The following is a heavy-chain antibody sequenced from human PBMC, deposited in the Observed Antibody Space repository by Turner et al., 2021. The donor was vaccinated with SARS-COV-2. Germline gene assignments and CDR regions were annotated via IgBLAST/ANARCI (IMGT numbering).Heavy chain of an antibody. CDR2: IYCGGST. V-gene: IGHV3-66*01. CDR1: GLTVSSNY. CDR3: ARDLYYYGMDF. Sequence: EVQLLESGGGLVQPGGSLRLSCAAFGLTVSSNYLSWVRQAPGKGLVWVLVIYCGGSTYYADAVKGRFTISRDNSKNTLYLQMNSLRAEDTAVYYCARDLYYYGMDFWGQGTTVTVSS. J-gene: IGHJ6*02.